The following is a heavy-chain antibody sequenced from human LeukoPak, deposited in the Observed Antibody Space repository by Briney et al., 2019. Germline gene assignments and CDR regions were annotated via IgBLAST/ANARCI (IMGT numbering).Heavy chain of an antibody. J-gene: IGHJ3*02. CDR3: ARPAKTYYYDSTGYSPTAFDT. CDR1: GYSFTSYW. Sequence: GESLKISCKGSGYSFTSYWIGWVRQMPGKGLEWMGIIYPGDSDTRYSPSFQGQVTISADKSISTAYLQWSSLKASDTAMYYCARPAKTYYYDSTGYSPTAFDTWGQGTMVTVSS. CDR2: IYPGDSDT. D-gene: IGHD3-22*01. V-gene: IGHV5-51*01.